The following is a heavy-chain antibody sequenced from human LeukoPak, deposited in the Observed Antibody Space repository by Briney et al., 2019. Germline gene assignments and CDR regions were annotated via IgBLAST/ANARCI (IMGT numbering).Heavy chain of an antibody. Sequence: PSETLSLTCTVSGGSISSSSYYWSWIRQPAGKGLEWIGRIYTSGSTNYNPSLKSRVTMSVDTSKNQFSLKLSSVTAADTAVYYCARAWYYDILTGYFSTNWFDPWGQGTLVTVSS. J-gene: IGHJ5*02. D-gene: IGHD3-9*01. CDR1: GGSISSSSYY. CDR3: ARAWYYDILTGYFSTNWFDP. V-gene: IGHV4-61*02. CDR2: IYTSGST.